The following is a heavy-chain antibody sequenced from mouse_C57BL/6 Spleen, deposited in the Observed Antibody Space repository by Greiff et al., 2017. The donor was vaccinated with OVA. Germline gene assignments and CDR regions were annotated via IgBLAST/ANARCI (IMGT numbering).Heavy chain of an antibody. Sequence: VQLQQSGPVLVKPGASVKMSCKASGYTFTDYYMNWVKQSHGKSLEWIGVINPYNGGTSYNQKFKGKATLTVDKSSSTAYMERNSLTSEDSAVYYCARDYGSIPYFDSSGQGTTLTVSS. CDR3: ARDYGSIPYFDS. J-gene: IGHJ2*01. D-gene: IGHD1-1*01. CDR1: GYTFTDYY. CDR2: INPYNGGT. V-gene: IGHV1-19*01.